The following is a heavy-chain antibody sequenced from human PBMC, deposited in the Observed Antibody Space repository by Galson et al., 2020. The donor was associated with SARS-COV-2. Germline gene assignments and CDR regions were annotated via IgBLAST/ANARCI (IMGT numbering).Heavy chain of an antibody. V-gene: IGHV1-2*02. D-gene: IGHD3-9*01. Sequence: ASVKVSCKASGYTFTDYYIHWVRQAPGQGLEWMGWINPKSGGTNYAQKFEGRVTMTRDTSITTAYMELSRLRADDTAVYYCARLRYYDVLTGYIVDVWGQGIMGTVSS. J-gene: IGHJ6*02. CDR1: GYTFTDYY. CDR3: ARLRYYDVLTGYIVDV. CDR2: INPKSGGT.